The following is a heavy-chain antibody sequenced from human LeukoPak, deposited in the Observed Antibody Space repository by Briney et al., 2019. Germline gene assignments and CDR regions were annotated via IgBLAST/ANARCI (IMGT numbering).Heavy chain of an antibody. Sequence: GGSLRLSCAVSGFTFSTKSMNWVRQAPGKGLEWVSYITADSGTTYYADSVRGRFTISRDNAKNSLYLQMNSLRDEDTAVYYCASRDYFDYWGQGTLVTVSS. J-gene: IGHJ4*02. CDR3: ASRDYFDY. CDR1: GFTFSTKS. V-gene: IGHV3-48*02. CDR2: ITADSGTT.